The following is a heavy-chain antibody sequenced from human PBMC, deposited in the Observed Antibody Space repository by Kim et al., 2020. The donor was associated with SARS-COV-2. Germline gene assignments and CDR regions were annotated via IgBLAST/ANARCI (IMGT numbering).Heavy chain of an antibody. Sequence: SETLSLTCAVYGGSFSGYYWSWIRQPPGKGLEWVGEINHSGSTNYKPSLKSRVTISVDTSKKQFSLKLSSVTAADTAVYYCSRGDYDFWSGYYTVHWFDPWGQGTLVTVSS. J-gene: IGHJ5*02. CDR1: GGSFSGYY. CDR2: INHSGST. V-gene: IGHV4-34*01. CDR3: SRGDYDFWSGYYTVHWFDP. D-gene: IGHD3-3*01.